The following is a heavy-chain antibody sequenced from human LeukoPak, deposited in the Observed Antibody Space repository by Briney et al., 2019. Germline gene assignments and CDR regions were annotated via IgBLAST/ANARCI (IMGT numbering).Heavy chain of an antibody. CDR2: IRSKAYGGTT. D-gene: IGHD3-9*01. CDR1: GFTFGDYA. V-gene: IGHV3-49*03. CDR3: TRVTFNVLRYFDWLYSSF. J-gene: IGHJ4*02. Sequence: PGRSVRLSCTASGFTFGDYAMSWFRQAPGKGLEWVGFIRSKAYGGTTEYAASVKGRFAISRDDSKSIAYLQMNSLKTEDTAVYYCTRVTFNVLRYFDWLYSSFWGQGTLVTVSS.